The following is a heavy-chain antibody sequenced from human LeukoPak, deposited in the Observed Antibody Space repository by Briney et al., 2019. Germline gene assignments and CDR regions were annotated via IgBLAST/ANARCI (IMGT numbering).Heavy chain of an antibody. CDR1: GFTFSSYA. V-gene: IGHV3-23*01. D-gene: IGHD2-15*01. J-gene: IGHJ4*02. CDR3: ANSGLNRFEY. Sequence: GGSLRLSCAASGFTFSSYAMSWVRQAPGKGLEWVSSISGSGGSTYYGDSVKGRFSIYRDNSKNTLYMQVNRLRADDTAVYYCANSGLNRFEYWGQGALVTVSS. CDR2: ISGSGGST.